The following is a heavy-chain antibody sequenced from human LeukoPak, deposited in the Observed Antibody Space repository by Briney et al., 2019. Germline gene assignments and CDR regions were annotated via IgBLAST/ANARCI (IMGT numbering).Heavy chain of an antibody. D-gene: IGHD2-2*01. CDR2: ISWNSGSI. Sequence: GGSLRLSCAASGFTFDDYAMHWVREAPGKGLEWVLGISWNSGSIGYADSVKGRFTISRDNAKNSLYLQMSSLRAEDTALYYCARDYCSSTSCLSYYFDYWGQGTLVTVSS. CDR1: GFTFDDYA. J-gene: IGHJ4*02. V-gene: IGHV3-9*01. CDR3: ARDYCSSTSCLSYYFDY.